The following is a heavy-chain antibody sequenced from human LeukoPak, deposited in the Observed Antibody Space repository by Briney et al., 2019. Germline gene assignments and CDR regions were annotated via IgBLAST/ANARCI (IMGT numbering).Heavy chain of an antibody. CDR3: ARVSIKGGKLEWFDP. V-gene: IGHV4-31*03. D-gene: IGHD4-23*01. CDR2: IYYSGST. Sequence: SATLSLTCTVPGGSISSGGYYWSWIRQHPGQGLGWIGYIYYSGSTYYNPSLKSRVTISVDTSKNQFSLKLSSVTAADTAVYYCARVSIKGGKLEWFDPWGQGTLVTVSS. J-gene: IGHJ5*02. CDR1: GGSISSGGYY.